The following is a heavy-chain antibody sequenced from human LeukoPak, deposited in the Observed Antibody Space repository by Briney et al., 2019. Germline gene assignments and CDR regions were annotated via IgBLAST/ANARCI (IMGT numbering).Heavy chain of an antibody. CDR3: ARGGVYSSGWYVDY. J-gene: IGHJ4*02. CDR2: INPNSGGT. V-gene: IGHV1-2*02. Sequence: ASVKASCNPSGYTFSGYYMHGVRQAPGQGLEWRGWINPNSGGTIYAQKFQGSVTMTRDTSISTAYMEQSRLRSDDTAVYYCARGGVYSSGWYVDYWGQGTLVTVSS. D-gene: IGHD6-19*01. CDR1: GYTFSGYY.